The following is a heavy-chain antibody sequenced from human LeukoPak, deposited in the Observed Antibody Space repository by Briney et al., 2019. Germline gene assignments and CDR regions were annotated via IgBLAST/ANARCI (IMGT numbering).Heavy chain of an antibody. CDR1: GFTDSGNY. CDR3: ARLRSKYWFDP. V-gene: IGHV3-23*01. Sequence: GSYTVSRAAAGFTDSGNYVSCVRQATRKGLEWVSVISGSGGTTYYADSVKGRFTFSRDNSKNTLYLQMNSLRAEDTAVYYCARLRSKYWFDPWGQGTLVTVSS. D-gene: IGHD4-11*01. CDR2: ISGSGGTT. J-gene: IGHJ5*02.